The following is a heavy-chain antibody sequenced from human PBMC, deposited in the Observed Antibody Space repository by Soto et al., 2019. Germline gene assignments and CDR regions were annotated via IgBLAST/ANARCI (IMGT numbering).Heavy chain of an antibody. CDR3: VRYDSSGYYWPYYYYALDV. J-gene: IGHJ6*02. Sequence: GGSLRLSCAASGFTFSNYAMTWVRQAPGKGLERVSALSGSGVSTYYADSVMGRFTISRDNSKNTVYLQMKSLRAEDTALYYCVRYDSSGYYWPYYYYALDVWGQGTTVTVSS. D-gene: IGHD3-22*01. CDR1: GFTFSNYA. V-gene: IGHV3-23*01. CDR2: LSGSGVST.